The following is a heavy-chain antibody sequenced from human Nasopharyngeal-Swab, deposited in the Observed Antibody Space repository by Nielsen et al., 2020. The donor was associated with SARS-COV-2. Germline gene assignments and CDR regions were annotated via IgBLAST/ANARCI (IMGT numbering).Heavy chain of an antibody. D-gene: IGHD3-9*01. V-gene: IGHV3-21*01. CDR3: ARGWVLTGPSCYYYGMDV. CDR2: ISSSSSYI. J-gene: IGHJ6*02. Sequence: WIRQPPGTGLEWVSSISSSSSYIYYADSVKGRFTISRDNAKNSLYPQMNSLRAEDTAVYYCARGWVLTGPSCYYYGMDVWGQGTTVTVSS.